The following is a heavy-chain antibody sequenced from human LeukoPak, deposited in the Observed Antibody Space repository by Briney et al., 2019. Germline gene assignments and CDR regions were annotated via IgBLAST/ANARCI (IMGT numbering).Heavy chain of an antibody. V-gene: IGHV1-69*05. J-gene: IGHJ4*02. CDR3: ASQPYYYDSSGYSRAEDY. D-gene: IGHD3-22*01. CDR2: IIPIFGTA. CDR1: GGTFSSYA. Sequence: SVKVSCKASGGTFSSYAISWVRQAPGQGLEWMGGIIPIFGTANYAQKFQGRATITTDESTSTAYMELSSLRSEDTAVYYCASQPYYYDSSGYSRAEDYWGQGTLVTVSS.